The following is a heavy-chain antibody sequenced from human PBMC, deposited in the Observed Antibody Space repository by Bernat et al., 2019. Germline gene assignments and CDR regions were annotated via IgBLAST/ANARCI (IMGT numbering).Heavy chain of an antibody. J-gene: IGHJ5*02. Sequence: QVQLQESGPGLVKPSGTLSLTCAVSGGSISSSNWWSSVRQPPGKGLEWIGEIYHSGSTNYNPSLKSRVTISVDKSKNQFSLKLSSVTAADTAVYYCASDYSGYSYGSWFDPWGQGTLVTVSS. CDR2: IYHSGST. CDR3: ASDYSGYSYGSWFDP. V-gene: IGHV4-4*02. D-gene: IGHD5-18*01. CDR1: GGSISSSNW.